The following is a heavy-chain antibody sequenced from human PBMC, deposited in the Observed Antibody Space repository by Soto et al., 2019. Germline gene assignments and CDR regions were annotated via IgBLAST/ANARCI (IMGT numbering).Heavy chain of an antibody. CDR1: GFTFSSYA. V-gene: IGHV3-23*01. CDR2: ISGSGGST. D-gene: IGHD3-10*01. Sequence: GGSLRLSCAASGFTFSSYAMSWVRQAPGKGLEWVSAISGSGGSTYYADSVKGRFTISRDNSKNTLYLQMNSLRAEDTAVYYCAKKVNSGPGSQYFDFWGQGTLVTVSS. CDR3: AKKVNSGPGSQYFDF. J-gene: IGHJ4*02.